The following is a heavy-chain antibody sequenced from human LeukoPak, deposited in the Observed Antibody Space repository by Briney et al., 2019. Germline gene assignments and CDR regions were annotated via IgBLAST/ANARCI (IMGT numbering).Heavy chain of an antibody. Sequence: GGSLRLSCAASGFTFSAYWMHWVRQVPGKGLGWVSRIHREGTTTIYADSVKGRFTISRDNGKNTLYLHMNSLRADDTAVYYCARDSDWLLFDYWGQGTLVTVSS. CDR3: ARDSDWLLFDY. V-gene: IGHV3-74*01. J-gene: IGHJ4*02. CDR2: IHREGTTT. D-gene: IGHD3-9*01. CDR1: GFTFSAYW.